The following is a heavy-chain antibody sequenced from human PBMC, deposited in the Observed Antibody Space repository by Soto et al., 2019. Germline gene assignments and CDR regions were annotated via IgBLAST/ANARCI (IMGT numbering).Heavy chain of an antibody. J-gene: IGHJ3*02. CDR1: GFTFSSYS. V-gene: IGHV3-21*01. CDR2: ISSSSSYI. CDR3: ARGRMGYCSSTSCPIRAFDI. D-gene: IGHD2-2*01. Sequence: EVQLVESGGGLVKPGGSLRLSCAASGFTFSSYSMNWVRQAPGKGLEWVSSISSSSSYIYYADSVKGRFTISRDNAKNSLYLQMNSLRAEDTAVYYCARGRMGYCSSTSCPIRAFDIWGQGTMVTVSS.